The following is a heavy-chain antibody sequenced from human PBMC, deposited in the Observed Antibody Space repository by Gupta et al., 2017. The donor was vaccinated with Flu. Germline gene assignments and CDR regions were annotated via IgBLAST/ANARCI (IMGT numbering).Heavy chain of an antibody. Sequence: QGQLVESGGGVVQPGRSLRLSCAASGFTFGSYAMHWVRQAPGKGLEWVAVISYDGSNKYYADSVKGRFTISRDNSKNNMYLQMNSLRAEDTAVYYCARTSSFDYWGQGTLVTVSS. J-gene: IGHJ4*02. V-gene: IGHV3-30-3*01. CDR3: ARTSSFDY. CDR2: ISYDGSNK. CDR1: GFTFGSYA.